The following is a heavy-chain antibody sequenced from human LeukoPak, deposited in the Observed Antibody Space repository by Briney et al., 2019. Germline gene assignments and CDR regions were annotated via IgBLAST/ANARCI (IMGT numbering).Heavy chain of an antibody. CDR1: GGSISSNSYY. CDR3: ATMEYYFDY. D-gene: IGHD3-3*01. Sequence: PSETLPLTCPVSGGSISSNSYYWVWIPQPPGKGLEWIGSIYYSRSTYYNPSLKSRVTISVDTSKNQFSLKLSSVTAADTAVYYCATMEYYFDYWGQGTLVTVSS. CDR2: IYYSRST. V-gene: IGHV4-39*01. J-gene: IGHJ4*02.